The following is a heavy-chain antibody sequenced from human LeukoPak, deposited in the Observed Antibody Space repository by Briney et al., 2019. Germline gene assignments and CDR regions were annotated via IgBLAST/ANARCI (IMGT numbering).Heavy chain of an antibody. J-gene: IGHJ6*03. D-gene: IGHD2-2*01. CDR2: ISSSSSYI. CDR1: GFTFSSYS. V-gene: IGHV3-21*01. CDR3: ARGPYCSSTSCSHYYYMDV. Sequence: GGSLRLSCAASGFTFSSYSMNWVRQAPGKGLEGVSSISSSSSYIYYADSVKGRFTISRDNAKNSLYLQMNSLGAEDTAVYYCARGPYCSSTSCSHYYYMDVWGKGTTVTVSS.